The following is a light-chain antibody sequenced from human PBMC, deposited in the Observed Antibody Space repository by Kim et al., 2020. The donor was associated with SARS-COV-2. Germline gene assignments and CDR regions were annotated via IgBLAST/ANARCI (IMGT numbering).Light chain of an antibody. CDR2: SAS. CDR1: QGISNY. Sequence: SASVGYRVNITCRVSQGISNYLDWYRQKTGKVPKLLIYSASNLQSGVPSRFSCSGSGTDFTLTISSLQPEDVATYYGQQTYNAPLTFGGGTKLEI. J-gene: IGKJ4*01. CDR3: QQTYNAPLT. V-gene: IGKV1-27*01.